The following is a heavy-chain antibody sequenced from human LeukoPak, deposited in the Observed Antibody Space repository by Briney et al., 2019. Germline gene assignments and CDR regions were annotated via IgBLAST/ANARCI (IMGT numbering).Heavy chain of an antibody. V-gene: IGHV1-69*05. Sequence: SVKVSCQASGGTFSSYAISWVRQPPGQGHEWMGRIIPIFGTANYAQTFQGRVTITTDESTSTAYMELSSLRSEDTAVYYCARKTAVADFDYWGQGTLVTVSS. D-gene: IGHD6-19*01. CDR1: GGTFSSYA. CDR3: ARKTAVADFDY. CDR2: IIPIFGTA. J-gene: IGHJ4*02.